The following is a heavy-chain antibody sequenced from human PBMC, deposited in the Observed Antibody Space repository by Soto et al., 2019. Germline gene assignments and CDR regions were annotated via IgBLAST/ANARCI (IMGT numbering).Heavy chain of an antibody. CDR1: GYTFTSYD. CDR2: MNPNSGNT. J-gene: IGHJ6*02. V-gene: IGHV1-8*01. CDR3: AIFIVSEDTAMVPSYYYYGMDV. D-gene: IGHD5-18*01. Sequence: GSSVKVSCKASGYTFTSYDINWVRQATGQGLEWMGWMNPNSGNTGYAQKFQGRVTMTRNTSISTAYMELSSLRSEDTAVYYCAIFIVSEDTAMVPSYYYYGMDVWGQGTTVTVSS.